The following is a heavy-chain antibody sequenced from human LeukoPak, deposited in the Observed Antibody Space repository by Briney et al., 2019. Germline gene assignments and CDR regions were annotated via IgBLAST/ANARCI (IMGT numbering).Heavy chain of an antibody. D-gene: IGHD3-16*01. CDR1: GFTFSDHF. CDR3: ARGLRLGEFLS. CDR2: ISGSSSYL. J-gene: IGHJ4*02. Sequence: PGGSLRLSCAASGFTFSDHFMDWVRQAPGKGLEWVSSISGSSSYLYYADSVQGRFTISRDNAKNSLYLQMNSLRAEDTAVYYCARGLRLGEFLSWGQGTLVTVSS. V-gene: IGHV3-21*01.